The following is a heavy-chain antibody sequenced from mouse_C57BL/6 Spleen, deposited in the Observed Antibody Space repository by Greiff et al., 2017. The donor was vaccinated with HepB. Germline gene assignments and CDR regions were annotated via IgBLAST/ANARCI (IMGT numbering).Heavy chain of an antibody. J-gene: IGHJ4*01. D-gene: IGHD2-4*01. CDR1: GFSLTSYA. Sequence: VRLVESGPGLVAPSQSLFITCTVSGFSLTSYAISWVRQPPGKGLEWLGVIWTGGGTNYNSAPKSRLCISKDNSKSQVFLKMTSLQTDDTARYYCARIYYDYGDAMDYWGQGTSVTVSS. CDR2: IWTGGGT. CDR3: ARIYYDYGDAMDY. V-gene: IGHV2-9-1*01.